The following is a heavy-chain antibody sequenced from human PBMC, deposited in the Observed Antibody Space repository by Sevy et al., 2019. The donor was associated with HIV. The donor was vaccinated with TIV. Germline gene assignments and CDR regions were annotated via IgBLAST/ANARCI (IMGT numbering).Heavy chain of an antibody. CDR2: INTDGKII. CDR3: ARGSRGTSGS. CDR1: GFTFTSDY. J-gene: IGHJ4*02. V-gene: IGHV3-74*01. D-gene: IGHD1-26*01. Sequence: GGSLRLSCAASGFTFTSDYMHWVRQPPGKGLVWVSHINTDGKIIRYADSVKGRFTTSRDNAKNTLYLQMNSLRAEDTAVYYCARGSRGTSGSWGQGTLVTVSS.